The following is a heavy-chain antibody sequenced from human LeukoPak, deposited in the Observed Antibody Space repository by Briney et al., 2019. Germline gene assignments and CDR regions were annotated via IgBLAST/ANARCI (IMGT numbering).Heavy chain of an antibody. CDR1: GYSISSGYY. J-gene: IGHJ4*02. D-gene: IGHD4-17*01. CDR2: IYHSGST. V-gene: IGHV4-38-2*01. Sequence: PSETLSLTCAVSGYSISSGYYWGWIRQPPGKGLEWIGSIYHSGSTYYNPSLKSRVTISVDTSKNQFSLKLSSVTAADTAVYYCARRLGVDYGDYYFDYWGQGTLVTVSS. CDR3: ARRLGVDYGDYYFDY.